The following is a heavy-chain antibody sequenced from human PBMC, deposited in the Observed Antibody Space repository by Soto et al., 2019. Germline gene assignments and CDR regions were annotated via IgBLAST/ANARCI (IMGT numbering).Heavy chain of an antibody. V-gene: IGHV3-23*01. CDR3: AKDRTVYAQNWFDP. Sequence: EVQLLESGGGWVQPGGSLRLSCAASGLTVSSYAMSWVRQAPGKGLDWVSAISGSGGSTYYADSVKGRFTISRDNSKNTLYLQMNSLRAEDTAVYYCAKDRTVYAQNWFDPWVQGTLVTVSS. CDR2: ISGSGGST. D-gene: IGHD2-8*01. J-gene: IGHJ5*02. CDR1: GLTVSSYA.